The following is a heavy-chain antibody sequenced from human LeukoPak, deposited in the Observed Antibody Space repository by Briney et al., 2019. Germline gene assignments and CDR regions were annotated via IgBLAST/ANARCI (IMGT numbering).Heavy chain of an antibody. J-gene: IGHJ4*02. Sequence: SEILSLTCTVSGGSIRSYYWSWIRRAPGKGLEWIGFISYSGYTSYSPSLKSRVAISVDTSKSQFSLRLSSMTAADTAIYYCARGRNDNGGMFFDSWAQGTLVTVSS. CDR2: ISYSGYT. V-gene: IGHV4-59*01. CDR3: ARGRNDNGGMFFDS. D-gene: IGHD4-23*01. CDR1: GGSIRSYY.